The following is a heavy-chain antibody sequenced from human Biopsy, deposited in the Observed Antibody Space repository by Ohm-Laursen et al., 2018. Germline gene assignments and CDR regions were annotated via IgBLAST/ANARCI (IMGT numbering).Heavy chain of an antibody. CDR1: GFIFDDYD. Sequence: RSLRLSCAASGFIFDDYDMHWVRQAPGKGLEWVSRINRDSDTAVYVDSVRGRFTISRDNARKTLFLQMNSLRPEDTALYYCVKDRGGARASFHYWGQGIRVAVSS. D-gene: IGHD3-16*01. J-gene: IGHJ4*02. CDR2: INRDSDTA. CDR3: VKDRGGARASFHY. V-gene: IGHV3-9*01.